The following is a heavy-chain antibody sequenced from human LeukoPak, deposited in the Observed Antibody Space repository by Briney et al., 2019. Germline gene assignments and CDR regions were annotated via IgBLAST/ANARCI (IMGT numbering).Heavy chain of an antibody. CDR3: ARGWSSGWYSGTKKYNWFDL. Sequence: SETLSLTCTVSGGSISSYYWSWIRQPPGKGLEWMGYINYGGSTNYNPSLKSRVTISVDTSKNQCSLKLSSVTAADTAVYYCARGWSSGWYSGTKKYNWFDLWGQGTLVTVSS. CDR1: GGSISSYY. V-gene: IGHV4-59*01. J-gene: IGHJ5*02. CDR2: INYGGST. D-gene: IGHD6-19*01.